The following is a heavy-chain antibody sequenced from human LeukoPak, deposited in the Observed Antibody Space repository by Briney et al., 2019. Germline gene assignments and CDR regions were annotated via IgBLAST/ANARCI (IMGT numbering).Heavy chain of an antibody. V-gene: IGHV3-9*01. CDR1: GFTFDDYA. D-gene: IGHD6-13*01. CDR2: ISWNSGSI. J-gene: IGHJ4*02. CDR3: AKGTRYSSSWYLVDY. Sequence: GGSLRLSCAASGFTFDDYAMPWVRQAPGKGLEWVSGISWNSGSIGYADSVKGRFTISRDNAKNSLYLQMNSLRAEDTALYYCAKGTRYSSSWYLVDYWGQGTLVTVSS.